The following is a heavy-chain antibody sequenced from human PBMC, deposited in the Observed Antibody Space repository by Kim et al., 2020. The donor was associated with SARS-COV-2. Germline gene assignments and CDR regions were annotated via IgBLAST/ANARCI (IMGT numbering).Heavy chain of an antibody. Sequence: GGSLRLSCAASGFNFSRFAMNWVRQTPRKGLEWVAVVSYDGNNKYSAPSMKGRFTVSRDNSKNTVFLQINTLRPEDSGVYYCARGDHGDYFDSWGQGTLVTVSS. CDR1: GFNFSRFA. CDR3: ARGDHGDYFDS. V-gene: IGHV3-30-3*01. CDR2: VSYDGNNK. J-gene: IGHJ4*02. D-gene: IGHD4-17*01.